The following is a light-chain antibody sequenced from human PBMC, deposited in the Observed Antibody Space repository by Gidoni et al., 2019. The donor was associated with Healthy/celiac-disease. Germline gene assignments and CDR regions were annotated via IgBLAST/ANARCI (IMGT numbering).Light chain of an antibody. CDR3: QQYNNWPPWT. Sequence: EIVMTQSPATLSVSPGERATLSCRASQSVSSNVAWYQQKPGQAPRLLIYGASIRATGIPARFSGSGSGTEFTLTISILQSEDFAVYYCQQYNNWPPWTFXXXTKVEIK. CDR2: GAS. V-gene: IGKV3D-15*03. CDR1: QSVSSN. J-gene: IGKJ1*01.